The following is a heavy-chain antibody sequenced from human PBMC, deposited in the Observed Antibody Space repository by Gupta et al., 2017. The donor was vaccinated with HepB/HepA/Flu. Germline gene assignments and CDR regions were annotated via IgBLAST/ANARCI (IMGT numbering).Heavy chain of an antibody. CDR2: INPNSGGT. CDR1: GYTFTGYS. J-gene: IGHJ6*02. CDR3: ARGGPHYYYYYGMDV. Sequence: QVQLVQSGAEVQKPGASVKVSCKASGYTFTGYSMPWVRQAPGQGLEWMGWINPNSGGTNYAQKFQGWVTMTRDTSISTAYMELSRLRSDDTAVYYCARGGPHYYYYYGMDVWGQGTTVTVSS. D-gene: IGHD5-12*01. V-gene: IGHV1-2*04.